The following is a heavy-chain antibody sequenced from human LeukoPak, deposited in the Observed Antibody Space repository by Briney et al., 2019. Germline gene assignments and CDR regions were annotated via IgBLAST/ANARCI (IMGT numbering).Heavy chain of an antibody. CDR2: IIPIFGTA. Sequence: LVKVSCKASGGTFSSYAISWVRQAPGQGLEWMGGIIPIFGTANYTQKFQGRVTITTDESTGTAYMELSGLRSEDTAVYYCASKGAPPQGGPYYYYYYMDVWGKGTTVTVSS. CDR3: ASKGAPPQGGPYYYYYYMDV. CDR1: GGTFSSYA. V-gene: IGHV1-69*05. J-gene: IGHJ6*03.